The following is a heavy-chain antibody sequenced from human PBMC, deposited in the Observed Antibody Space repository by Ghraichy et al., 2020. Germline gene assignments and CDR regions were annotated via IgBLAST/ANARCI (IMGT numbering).Heavy chain of an antibody. D-gene: IGHD5-18*01. Sequence: SCIGPRSSYIRIADSVKGRFTISRDNGKNSLYLQMYSLRVEDTAVYFCARPIVNTALIDYWGQGTLVTVSS. CDR3: ARPIVNTALIDY. V-gene: IGHV3-11*06. J-gene: IGHJ4*02. CDR2: IGPRSSYI.